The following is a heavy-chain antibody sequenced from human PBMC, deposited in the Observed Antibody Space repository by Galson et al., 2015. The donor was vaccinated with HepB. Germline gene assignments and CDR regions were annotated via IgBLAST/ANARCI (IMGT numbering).Heavy chain of an antibody. J-gene: IGHJ5*02. Sequence: SVKVSCKASGYTFTSYYMHWVRQAPGQGLEWMGIINPSGGSTSYAQKLQGRVTMTRDTSTSTVYMELSSLRSEDTAVYYCARDNLPLWFGELSLDPWGQGTLVTVSS. V-gene: IGHV1-46*04. D-gene: IGHD3-10*01. CDR3: ARDNLPLWFGELSLDP. CDR2: INPSGGST. CDR1: GYTFTSYY.